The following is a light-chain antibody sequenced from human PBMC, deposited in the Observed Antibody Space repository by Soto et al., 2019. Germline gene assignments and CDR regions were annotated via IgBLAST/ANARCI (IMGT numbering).Light chain of an antibody. CDR2: QIN. CDR3: SSYTDTTTLV. CDR1: STDIGYNNY. Sequence: QSVLTQPASVSGSPGQPITISCSGTSTDIGYNNYVSWYQQHPGRPPKLLIFQINNRPSGVSDRFSGSRSGSTASLTISGLQPEDEADYYCSSYTDTTTLVFGGGTKLTVL. V-gene: IGLV2-14*01. J-gene: IGLJ2*01.